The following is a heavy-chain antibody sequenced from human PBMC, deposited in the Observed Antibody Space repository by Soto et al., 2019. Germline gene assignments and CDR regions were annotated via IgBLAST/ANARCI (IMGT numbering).Heavy chain of an antibody. CDR2: MYYSGST. V-gene: IGHV4-59*12. CDR3: ARLYYDYVWEDV. CDR1: VESISIYY. D-gene: IGHD3-16*01. J-gene: IGHJ6*02. Sequence: PSETLSLTCTVSVESISIYYWSWIRQPPGKGLEWIGYMYYSGSTNYNPSLKSRVTISVDTSKNQFSLKLSSVTAADTAVYYCARLYYDYVWEDVWGQGTTVTVSS.